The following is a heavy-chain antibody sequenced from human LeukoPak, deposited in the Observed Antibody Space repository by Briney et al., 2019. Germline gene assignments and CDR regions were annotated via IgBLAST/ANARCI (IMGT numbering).Heavy chain of an antibody. J-gene: IGHJ4*02. CDR3: ARWDRFHGV. CDR1: GFTFSSYG. Sequence: PGRSLRLSCAASGFTFSSYGMHWVRQAPGKGLEWVAVIWYDGSNKYYADSVKGRFTISRDNSKNSLYLQMNNLRAEDTAVYYCARWDRFHGVWGQGTLVTVSS. D-gene: IGHD1-14*01. CDR2: IWYDGSNK. V-gene: IGHV3-33*01.